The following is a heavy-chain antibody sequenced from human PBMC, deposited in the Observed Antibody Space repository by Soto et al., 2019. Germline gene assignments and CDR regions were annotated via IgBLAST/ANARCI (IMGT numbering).Heavy chain of an antibody. V-gene: IGHV4-59*07. D-gene: IGHD4-17*01. CDR2: ISYTGSA. CDR1: GGGINYSY. J-gene: IGHJ6*02. CDR3: ARVNYGDYYYGMDV. Sequence: SDTLSITCTVSGGGINYSYWTWVRQPPGKGLEWIGYISYTGSANYNASLKSRLTISVDTSKNQFSLKLSSVTAADTALYYCARVNYGDYYYGMDVWGQGTTVTVSS.